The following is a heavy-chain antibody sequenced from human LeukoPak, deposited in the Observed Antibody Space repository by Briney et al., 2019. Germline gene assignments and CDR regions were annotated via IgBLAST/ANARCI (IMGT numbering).Heavy chain of an antibody. J-gene: IGHJ4*02. V-gene: IGHV3-11*06. CDR3: ARGTGIRQYYDILTGSFDY. CDR1: GFTFSDYY. Sequence: GSLRLSCAASGFTFSDYYMSWIRQAPGKGLEWVSYSGSSSSYTNYADSVKGRFTISRDNAKNSLFLQMNSLRAEDTAVYYCARGTGIRQYYDILTGSFDYWGQGTLVTVSS. D-gene: IGHD3-9*01. CDR2: SGSSSSYT.